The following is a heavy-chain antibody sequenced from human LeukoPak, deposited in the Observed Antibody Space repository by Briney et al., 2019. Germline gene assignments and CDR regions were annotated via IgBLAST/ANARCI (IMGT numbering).Heavy chain of an antibody. J-gene: IGHJ4*02. CDR2: INPNSGGT. D-gene: IGHD4-17*01. V-gene: IGHV1-2*02. CDR1: GYTFTGYY. CDR3: ARDFGDYLHFDY. Sequence: ASVTVSCKASGYTFTGYYMHWVRQAPGQGLEWMGWINPNSGGTNYAQKFQGRVTMTRDTSISTAYMELSRLRSDDTAVYYCARDFGDYLHFDYWGQGTLVTVSS.